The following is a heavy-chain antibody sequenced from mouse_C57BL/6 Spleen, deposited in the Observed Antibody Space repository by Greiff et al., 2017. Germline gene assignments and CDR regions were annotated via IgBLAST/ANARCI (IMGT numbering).Heavy chain of an antibody. Sequence: VQLQESGAELVKPGASVKISCKASGYAFSSYWLNWVKQRPGKGLEWIGQIYPGDGDTNYNGKFKGKATLTADKSSSTAYMQLSSLTSEDSAVYFWARTVDGYFDVWGTGTTVTVSS. CDR2: IYPGDGDT. CDR3: ARTVDGYFDV. D-gene: IGHD1-1*01. J-gene: IGHJ1*03. V-gene: IGHV1-80*01. CDR1: GYAFSSYW.